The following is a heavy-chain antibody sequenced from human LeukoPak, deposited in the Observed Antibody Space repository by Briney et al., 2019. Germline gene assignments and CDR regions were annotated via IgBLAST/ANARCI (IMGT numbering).Heavy chain of an antibody. CDR1: GFTFSSYG. V-gene: IGHV3-30*02. J-gene: IGHJ4*02. CDR2: IRYDGSNK. Sequence: GGSLRLSCAASGFTFSSYGMHWVRQAPGKGLEWVAFIRYDGSNKYYADSVKGRFTISRDNSKNTLYLQMNSLRAEDTAVYYCAKSYDSSGYAGARFDYWGQGTLVTVSS. D-gene: IGHD3-22*01. CDR3: AKSYDSSGYAGARFDY.